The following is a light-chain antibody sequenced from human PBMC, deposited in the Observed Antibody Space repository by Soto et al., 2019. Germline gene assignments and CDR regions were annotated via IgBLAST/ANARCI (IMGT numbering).Light chain of an antibody. CDR1: SGHSNYA. CDR3: QTWGTGIVI. V-gene: IGLV4-69*01. J-gene: IGLJ2*01. Sequence: QSVLTQSPSASASLGASVKLTCTLSSGHSNYAIAWHQQQPEKGPRYLMKLNRDGSHSKGDGIPNRFSGSSSGAERYLTIPSLQSEDEVDYYCQTWGTGIVIFGGGTKLTVL. CDR2: LNRDGSH.